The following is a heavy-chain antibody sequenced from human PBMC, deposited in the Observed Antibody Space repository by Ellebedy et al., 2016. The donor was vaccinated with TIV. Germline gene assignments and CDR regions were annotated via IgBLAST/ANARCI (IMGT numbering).Heavy chain of an antibody. CDR1: GGTFSSYA. CDR3: ARSNAAAGTVGY. CDR2: IIPIFGTA. Sequence: ASVKVSCKASGGTFSSYAISWVRQAPGQGLEWMGGIIPIFGTANYAQKFQGRVTITADESTITAYMELSSLRSEDTAVYYCARSNAAAGTVGYWGQGTLVTVSS. V-gene: IGHV1-69*13. D-gene: IGHD6-13*01. J-gene: IGHJ4*02.